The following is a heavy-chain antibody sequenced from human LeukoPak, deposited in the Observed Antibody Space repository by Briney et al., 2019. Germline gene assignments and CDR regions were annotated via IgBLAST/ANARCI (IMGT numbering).Heavy chain of an antibody. CDR3: ARDLSYGSGEF. CDR1: GFTFTSYA. D-gene: IGHD3-10*01. CDR2: VSDSGGST. Sequence: GGSLRLSCAASGFTFTSYAMSWVRQAPGKGLEWVSAVSDSGGSTYYADSVKGRFTISRDNSKNTLYLQMNSLRAEDTAVYYCARDLSYGSGEFWGQGTLVTVSS. V-gene: IGHV3-23*01. J-gene: IGHJ4*02.